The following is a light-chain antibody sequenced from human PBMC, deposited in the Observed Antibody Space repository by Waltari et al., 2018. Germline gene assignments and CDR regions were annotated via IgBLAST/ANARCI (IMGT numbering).Light chain of an antibody. CDR3: QQSYSTPWT. CDR1: QSIDSY. Sequence: DIQMTQSPSSLSASVGDRVIITCRASQSIDSYLNWYKQKPGKAPKVLIYAASSLQTEGPSRFSGRGSGTEFTLTISSLQPEDYATYHCQQSYSTPWTFGQGTRVDIK. V-gene: IGKV1-39*01. CDR2: AAS. J-gene: IGKJ1*01.